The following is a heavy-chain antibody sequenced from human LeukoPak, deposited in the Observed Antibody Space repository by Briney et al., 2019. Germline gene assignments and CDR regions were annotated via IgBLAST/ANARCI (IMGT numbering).Heavy chain of an antibody. V-gene: IGHV4-34*01. J-gene: IGHJ5*02. CDR2: INHSGST. Sequence: SETLSLTCAVYGGSFSGYYWSWIRQPPGKGLEWIGEINHSGSTNYNPSLKSRVTISVDTSKNQFSLKLSSVTAADRAVYYCARGGGWELLPGLDWFDPWGQGTLVTVSS. CDR1: GGSFSGYY. CDR3: ARGGGWELLPGLDWFDP. D-gene: IGHD1-26*01.